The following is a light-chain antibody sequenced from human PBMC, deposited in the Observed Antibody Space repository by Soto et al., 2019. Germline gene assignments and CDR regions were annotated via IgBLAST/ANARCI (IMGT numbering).Light chain of an antibody. CDR3: VSYTSSTTYV. V-gene: IGLV2-14*03. CDR2: DVA. CDR1: SSDVGGSNF. J-gene: IGLJ1*01. Sequence: QSVLTQPASVSDSPGQSITISCTGTSSDVGGSNFVSWYQQHPGKPPKLIIYDVANRPSGVSNRFSGSKSGSTASLFISRLQTEDEADYYCVSYTSSTTYVFGTGTKLTVL.